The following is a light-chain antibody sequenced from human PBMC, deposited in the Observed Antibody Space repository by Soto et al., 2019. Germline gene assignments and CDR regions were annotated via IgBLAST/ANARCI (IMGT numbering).Light chain of an antibody. CDR2: GAS. Sequence: EVVVTQSPGTLALYRGERATLSCRASQGVSSSYLAWYQRRPGQAPRLLIFGASSRATGIPDRFSGTGSGTDFTLTISRLEPEDFAVYYCQQYGNSPCTFGQGTKVDI. CDR1: QGVSSSY. V-gene: IGKV3-20*01. J-gene: IGKJ1*01. CDR3: QQYGNSPCT.